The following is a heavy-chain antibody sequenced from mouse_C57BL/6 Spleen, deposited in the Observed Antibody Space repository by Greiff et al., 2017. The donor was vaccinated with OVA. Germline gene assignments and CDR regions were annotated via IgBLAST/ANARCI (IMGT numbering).Heavy chain of an antibody. CDR2: IYPGDGDT. D-gene: IGHD2-5*01. Sequence: QVHVKQSGPELVKPGASVTISCKASGYAFSSSWMNWVTQRPGKGLEWIGLIYPGDGDTNYHGKFKGQATLTADKSSSTAYMQLSSLTSEDSAVYYCAREGAYYSNYFDYWGQGTTLTVSS. CDR1: GYAFSSSW. CDR3: AREGAYYSNYFDY. J-gene: IGHJ2*01. V-gene: IGHV1-82*01.